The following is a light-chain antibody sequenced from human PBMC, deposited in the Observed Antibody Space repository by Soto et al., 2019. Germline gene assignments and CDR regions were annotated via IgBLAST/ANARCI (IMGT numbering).Light chain of an antibody. CDR1: QSLLYSNGYNY. CDR2: LGS. V-gene: IGKV2-28*01. J-gene: IGKJ3*01. Sequence: DVVMTQSPLSLPVTPGEPASISCRSSQSLLYSNGYNYLDWYLQRPGQSPQLLIFLGSNRASGVPDRFSASGSGTDFTLKISRVEAEDVGVYYCMQALETPFTFGPGTKVDIK. CDR3: MQALETPFT.